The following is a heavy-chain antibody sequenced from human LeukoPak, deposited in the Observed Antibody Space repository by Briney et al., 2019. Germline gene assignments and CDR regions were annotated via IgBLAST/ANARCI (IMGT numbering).Heavy chain of an antibody. CDR3: ARDAMRRDGYNHDFDN. Sequence: GGSLRLSCAASGFTFSSYWMHWVRQAPGKGLVWVSRIYRGGSSTSYADSVKGRFIISRDNAKNTLYLQMNSLRAEDTALYYCARDAMRRDGYNHDFDNWGQGTLVTVSS. J-gene: IGHJ4*02. CDR2: IYRGGSST. D-gene: IGHD5-24*01. CDR1: GFTFSSYW. V-gene: IGHV3-74*01.